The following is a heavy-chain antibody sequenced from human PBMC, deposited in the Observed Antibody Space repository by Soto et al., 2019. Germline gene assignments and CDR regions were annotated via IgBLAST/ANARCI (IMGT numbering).Heavy chain of an antibody. CDR1: GYSFTSYW. V-gene: IGHV5-10-1*01. CDR2: IDPSDSYT. Sequence: GESLKNFCKGSGYSFTSYWISRVRQMPGKGLEWMGRIDPSDSYTNYSPSFQGHVTISADKSISTAYLQWSSLKASDTARYYCASPDRIAAAGTVEDYYYYYGMDVWGQGTTVTVSS. D-gene: IGHD6-13*01. J-gene: IGHJ6*02. CDR3: ASPDRIAAAGTVEDYYYYYGMDV.